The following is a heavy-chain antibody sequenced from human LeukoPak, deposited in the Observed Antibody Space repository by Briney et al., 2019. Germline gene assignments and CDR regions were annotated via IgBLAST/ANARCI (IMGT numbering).Heavy chain of an antibody. V-gene: IGHV4-59*11. CDR1: GGSISGHY. CDR2: IYYSGGT. J-gene: IGHJ4*02. Sequence: SETLSLTCTVSGGSISGHYWNWIRQPPGKGLEWIGYIYYSGGTNYNPSLKSRVTISVDTSKNQFSLKVSSVTAADTAVYYCAREDIVLMVYHLFDYWGQGTLVTVSS. D-gene: IGHD2-8*01. CDR3: AREDIVLMVYHLFDY.